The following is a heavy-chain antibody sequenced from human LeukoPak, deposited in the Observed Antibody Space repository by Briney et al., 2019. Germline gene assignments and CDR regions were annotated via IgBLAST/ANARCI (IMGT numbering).Heavy chain of an antibody. D-gene: IGHD1-14*01. J-gene: IGHJ3*02. CDR1: GGSTSGYY. V-gene: IGHV4-59*12. Sequence: SETLSLTCTVSGGSTSGYYWSWIRQPPGKGLECIGYIYYSGSTNYNPSLKSRVSISVDMPKNQFSLKLSAVTAADTAVYYCARGGYNRNYAFDIWGQGTMVTVSS. CDR3: ARGGYNRNYAFDI. CDR2: IYYSGST.